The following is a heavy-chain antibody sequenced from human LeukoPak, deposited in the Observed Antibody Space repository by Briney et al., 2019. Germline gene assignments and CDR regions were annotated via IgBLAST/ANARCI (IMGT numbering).Heavy chain of an antibody. Sequence: PSETLSLTCTVSGGSISSYYWSWIRQPPGKGLEWIGDIYYSGSTNYNPSLKSRVTISVDTSKNQFSLKLSSVTAADTAVYYCARVVRRYYFDYWGQGTLVTVSS. CDR3: ARVVRRYYFDY. CDR1: GGSISSYY. V-gene: IGHV4-59*01. CDR2: IYYSGST. D-gene: IGHD1-14*01. J-gene: IGHJ4*02.